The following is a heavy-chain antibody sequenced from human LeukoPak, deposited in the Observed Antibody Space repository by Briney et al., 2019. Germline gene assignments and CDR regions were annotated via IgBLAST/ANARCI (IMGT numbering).Heavy chain of an antibody. V-gene: IGHV4-59*08. Sequence: SETLSLTCTVSGGSISSYYWSWIRQPPGKGLEWIGYIYYSGSTNYNPSLKSRVTISVDTSKNQFSLKLSSVTAADTAVYYCARLMFFYCSGGICYYAFDIWGQGTMVTVSS. CDR3: ARLMFFYCSGGICYYAFDI. J-gene: IGHJ3*02. CDR1: GGSISSYY. D-gene: IGHD2-15*01. CDR2: IYYSGST.